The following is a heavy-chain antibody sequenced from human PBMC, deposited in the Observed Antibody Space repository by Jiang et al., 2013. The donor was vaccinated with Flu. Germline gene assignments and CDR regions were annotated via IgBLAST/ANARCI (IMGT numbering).Heavy chain of an antibody. CDR2: IYHSGST. V-gene: IGHV4-38-2*01. Sequence: TLSLTCAVSGYSISSGYYWGWIRQPPGKGLEWIGSIYHSGSTYYNPSLKSRVTISVDTSKNQFSLKLSSVTAADTAVYYCARDQGGPQDYWGQGTLVTVSS. CDR1: GYSISSGYY. J-gene: IGHJ4*02. CDR3: ARDQGGPQDY. D-gene: IGHD3-16*01.